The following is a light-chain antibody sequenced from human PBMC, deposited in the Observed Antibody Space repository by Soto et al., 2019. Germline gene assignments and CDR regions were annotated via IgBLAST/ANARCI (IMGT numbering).Light chain of an antibody. CDR2: LNSDGSH. V-gene: IGLV4-69*01. CDR1: SGHSSYT. J-gene: IGLJ2*01. CDR3: QTWGTGTVV. Sequence: QLVLTQSPSASASLGASVKLTCTLSSGHSSYTFAWYQQQPEKGPRFLMKLNSDGSHSKGDGIPDRFSGSSSGAERYLTISSLQSEDEADYYCQTWGTGTVVFGGGTKLTVL.